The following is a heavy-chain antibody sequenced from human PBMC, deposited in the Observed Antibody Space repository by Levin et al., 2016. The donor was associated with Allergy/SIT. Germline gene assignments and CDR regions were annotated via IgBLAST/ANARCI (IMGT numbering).Heavy chain of an antibody. Sequence: LRLSCTVSGGSISSGSNYWSWIRQPAGKGLEWIGRISTTERTNYNPSLKSRVTISVDTSKKQFSLKLRSVTAADTAVYYCASQTGYSYGYAIDYWGQGTLVAVSS. J-gene: IGHJ4*02. CDR1: GGSISSGSNY. CDR2: ISTTERT. D-gene: IGHD5-18*01. CDR3: ASQTGYSYGYAIDY. V-gene: IGHV4-61*02.